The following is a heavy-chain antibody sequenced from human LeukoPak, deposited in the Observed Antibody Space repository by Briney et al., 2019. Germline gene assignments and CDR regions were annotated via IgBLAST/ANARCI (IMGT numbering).Heavy chain of an antibody. V-gene: IGHV3-48*01. Sequence: GGSLRLSCAASGFTFSSYAMHWVRQAPGKGLEWVSYIRSSSSTIYYADSVKGRFTISRDNAKNLLFLQMNSLRAEDTAVYYCARDPATMVRGVIIPLTFDYWGQGTLVTVSS. J-gene: IGHJ4*02. CDR3: ARDPATMVRGVIIPLTFDY. D-gene: IGHD3-10*01. CDR1: GFTFSSYA. CDR2: IRSSSSTI.